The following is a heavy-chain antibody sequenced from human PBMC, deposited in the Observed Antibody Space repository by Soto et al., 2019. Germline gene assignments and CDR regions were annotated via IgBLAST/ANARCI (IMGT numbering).Heavy chain of an antibody. Sequence: ASVKVSCKVSGYTLTELSMHWLRQSPGKGLEWMGGFDPEDGETIYAQKFQGRVTMTEDTSTDTAYMELSSLRSEDTAVYYCATGREITFDHYGMDVWGQGTTVTVSS. CDR1: GYTLTELS. D-gene: IGHD3-16*01. CDR2: FDPEDGET. CDR3: ATGREITFDHYGMDV. V-gene: IGHV1-24*01. J-gene: IGHJ6*02.